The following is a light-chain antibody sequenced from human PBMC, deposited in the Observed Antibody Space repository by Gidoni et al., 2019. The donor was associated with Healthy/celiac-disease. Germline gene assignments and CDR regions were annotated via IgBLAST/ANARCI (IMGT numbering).Light chain of an antibody. CDR1: QSISSY. CDR2: AAS. CDR3: QQSYSTLSVT. Sequence: IQMTQSPSSLSASVGDRVTITCRASQSISSYLNWYQQKPGKAPKLLIYAASSLQSGVPSRFSGSGSGTDFTLTISSLQPEDFATYYCQQSYSTLSVTFXQXTKVEIK. V-gene: IGKV1-39*01. J-gene: IGKJ1*01.